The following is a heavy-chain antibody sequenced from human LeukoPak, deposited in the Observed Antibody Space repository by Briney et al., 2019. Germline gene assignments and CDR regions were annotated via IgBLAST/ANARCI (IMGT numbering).Heavy chain of an antibody. CDR3: AKEGQARGYLDY. Sequence: GGSLRFSCAASGFTFSSYAMSWVRQAPGKGLGGVSAISVSGGSTYYADSVKGRFTISRDNSKNTLYLQMNSLRAEDTAVYYCAKEGQARGYLDYWGQGTLVTVSS. D-gene: IGHD2-15*01. CDR1: GFTFSSYA. J-gene: IGHJ4*02. CDR2: ISVSGGST. V-gene: IGHV3-23*01.